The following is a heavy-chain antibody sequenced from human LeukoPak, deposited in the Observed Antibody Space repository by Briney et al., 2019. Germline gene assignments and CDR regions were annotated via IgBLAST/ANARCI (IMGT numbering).Heavy chain of an antibody. CDR1: GYTFTSYG. CDR3: ARERMLYYYYGMDV. V-gene: IGHV1-18*01. J-gene: IGHJ6*02. D-gene: IGHD2-8*01. Sequence: GASVKVSCKASGYTFTSYGISWVRQAPGQGLEWMGWISAYNGNTNYVQKLQGRVTMTTDTSTSTAYMELRSLRSDDTAVYYCARERMLYYYYGMDVWGQGTTVTVSS. CDR2: ISAYNGNT.